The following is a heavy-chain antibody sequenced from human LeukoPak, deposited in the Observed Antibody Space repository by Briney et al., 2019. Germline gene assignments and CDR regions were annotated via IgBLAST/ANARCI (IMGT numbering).Heavy chain of an antibody. J-gene: IGHJ4*02. Sequence: GGSLRLSCAASSFTFSNYWMNWFRQAPGKGLEWVANINQDGSEKNYVDSVKGRFTISRDNAETSLYLQMNSLGAEDTAVYYCANDRDSSRQKRFDHWGQGTLVTVSS. V-gene: IGHV3-7*01. D-gene: IGHD6-13*01. CDR2: INQDGSEK. CDR1: SFTFSNYW. CDR3: ANDRDSSRQKRFDH.